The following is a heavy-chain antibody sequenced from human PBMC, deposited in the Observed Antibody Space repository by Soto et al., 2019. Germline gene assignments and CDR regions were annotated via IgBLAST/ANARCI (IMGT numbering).Heavy chain of an antibody. J-gene: IGHJ4*02. CDR3: STGYASMVTLVRFDY. Sequence: SETLSLTCAVSGGSISSSGYYWGWIRPPPGKGLEWIGSIYYSGSTYYNSSLKSRVTISVDTSKNQFSLKLSSVTAADTAVYYCSTGYASMVTLVRFDYWGQGTLVTVSS. CDR1: GGSISSSGYY. CDR2: IYYSGST. D-gene: IGHD5-18*01. V-gene: IGHV4-39*01.